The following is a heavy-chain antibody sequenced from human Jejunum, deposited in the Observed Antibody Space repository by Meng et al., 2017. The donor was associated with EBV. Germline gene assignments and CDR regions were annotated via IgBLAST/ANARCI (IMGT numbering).Heavy chain of an antibody. D-gene: IGHD2/OR15-2a*01. J-gene: IGHJ4*02. CDR1: SGYINNKDW. Sequence: VEPTKYAPRLLQPLGTLSLTCTVSSGYINNKDWWLWVRQPPGKGLEWIGEIDHTGTTHYNPSLKSRVTISLGTSMNQFSLELNSPTPADTAVYYCARDSQYLARGYFDYWGQGALVTVSS. CDR2: IDHTGTT. CDR3: ARDSQYLARGYFDY. V-gene: IGHV4-4*03.